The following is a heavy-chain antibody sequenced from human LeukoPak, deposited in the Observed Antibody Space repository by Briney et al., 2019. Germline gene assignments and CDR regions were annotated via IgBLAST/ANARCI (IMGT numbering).Heavy chain of an antibody. CDR3: ARLLRVGYCSTTTCNWFDP. V-gene: IGHV4-39*07. J-gene: IGHJ5*02. Sequence: SETLSLTCTVSGGSITSYYWGWIRQPPGKGLEWIGSIYYSGSTYYSPSLKSRVTISVDTSKNQFSLKLSSVTAADTAVYYCARLLRVGYCSTTTCNWFDPWGQGTLVTVSS. CDR1: GGSITSYY. CDR2: IYYSGST. D-gene: IGHD2-2*03.